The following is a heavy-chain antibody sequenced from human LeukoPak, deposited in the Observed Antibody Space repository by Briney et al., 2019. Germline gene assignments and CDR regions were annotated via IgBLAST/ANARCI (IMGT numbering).Heavy chain of an antibody. J-gene: IGHJ4*02. V-gene: IGHV3-30*04. CDR2: ISYDGSNK. CDR1: GFTFRSHA. Sequence: PGTSLRLSCTTSGFTFRSHAMHWVRQAPGKGLEWVAVISYDGSNKYYADSVKGRFTISRDNSKNTLYLQMNSLRAEDTAVYYCAKEVEMATIVDYWGQGTLVTVSS. D-gene: IGHD5-24*01. CDR3: AKEVEMATIVDY.